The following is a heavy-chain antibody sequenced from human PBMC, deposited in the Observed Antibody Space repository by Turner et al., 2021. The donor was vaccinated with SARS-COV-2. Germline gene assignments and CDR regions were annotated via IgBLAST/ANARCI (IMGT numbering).Heavy chain of an antibody. CDR3: ARDSNVMASYGDL. D-gene: IGHD3-16*01. CDR2: IWTDGNNK. Sequence: QVLLEQSGGGVVQPGGSLRLSCVASGFSFNDYGMHWVRQTADKGWEWVADIWTDGNNKYYVESGRGRFSISRDNSKNTIDMQMNSLRVDDTAVYYCARDSNVMASYGDLWGQGTLVTVSS. CDR1: GFSFNDYG. J-gene: IGHJ4*02. V-gene: IGHV3-33*01.